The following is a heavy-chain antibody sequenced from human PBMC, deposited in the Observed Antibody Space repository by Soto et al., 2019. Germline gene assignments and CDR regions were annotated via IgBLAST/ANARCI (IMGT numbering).Heavy chain of an antibody. D-gene: IGHD3-10*01. CDR2: IYYSGSA. V-gene: IGHV4-61*01. J-gene: IGHJ6*02. Sequence: QVQLQESDPGLVKPSETLSLTCTVSGDSVTSVSDYWSWIRQPPGKGLEWIGYIYYSGSADYNPSLGSRVTISIDTSKNQFSLKLTSVTAADTAVYYCARGVGFGYYYYHMDLWGQGTTVTVSS. CDR3: ARGVGFGYYYYHMDL. CDR1: GDSVTSVSDY.